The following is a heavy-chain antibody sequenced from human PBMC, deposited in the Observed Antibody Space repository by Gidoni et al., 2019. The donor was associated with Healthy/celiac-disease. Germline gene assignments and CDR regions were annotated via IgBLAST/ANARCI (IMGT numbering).Heavy chain of an antibody. CDR2: INHSGST. Sequence: QLQLQQWGAGLLKPSETLSLPSAAYVGSFSGYYWSWIRQPPGKGLEWIGEINHSGSTNYNPSLKSRVTISVDTSKNQFSLKLSSVTAADTAVYYCARGASVSGYYFDYWGQGTLVTVSS. J-gene: IGHJ4*02. CDR3: ARGASVSGYYFDY. CDR1: VGSFSGYY. V-gene: IGHV4-34*01. D-gene: IGHD6-25*01.